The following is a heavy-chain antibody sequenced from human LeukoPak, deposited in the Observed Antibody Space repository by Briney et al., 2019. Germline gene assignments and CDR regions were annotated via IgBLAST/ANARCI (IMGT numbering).Heavy chain of an antibody. J-gene: IGHJ4*02. CDR3: ASTSGYYGPFDY. D-gene: IGHD3-22*01. V-gene: IGHV4-34*01. Sequence: SETLSLTCAVYSGSFSGYYWSWIRQPPGKGLEWIGEINHSGSTNYNPSLKSRVTISVDTSKNQFSLKLSSVTAADTAVYYCASTSGYYGPFDYWGQGTLVTVSS. CDR2: INHSGST. CDR1: SGSFSGYY.